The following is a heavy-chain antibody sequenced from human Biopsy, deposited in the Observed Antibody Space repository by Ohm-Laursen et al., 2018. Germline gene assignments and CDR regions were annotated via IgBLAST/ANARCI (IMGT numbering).Heavy chain of an antibody. CDR3: ARDRFDLLTPNWFDP. V-gene: IGHV4-38-2*02. CDR1: GFSISSGYY. CDR2: VYDSGKS. J-gene: IGHJ5*02. D-gene: IGHD3-9*01. Sequence: TLSLTCAVSGFSISSGYYWGWIRQPPGKGLEWIGSVYDSGKSYYNPSLKSRVTISVDGSKNQFSLKLSSVTAADTAVYYCARDRFDLLTPNWFDPWGQGTLVTVSS.